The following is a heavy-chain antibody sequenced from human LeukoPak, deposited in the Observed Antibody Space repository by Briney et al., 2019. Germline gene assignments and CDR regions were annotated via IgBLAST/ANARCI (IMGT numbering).Heavy chain of an antibody. V-gene: IGHV3-21*01. CDR1: GSTFSSYS. D-gene: IGHD3-22*01. CDR2: ISSSSSYI. Sequence: GGSLRLSCAASGSTFSSYSMNWVRQAPGKGLEWVSSISSSSSYIYYADSVKGRFTISRDNAKNSLYLQMNSLRAGDTAVYYCARDGYDSSGYYLDDYWGQGTLVTVSS. CDR3: ARDGYDSSGYYLDDY. J-gene: IGHJ4*02.